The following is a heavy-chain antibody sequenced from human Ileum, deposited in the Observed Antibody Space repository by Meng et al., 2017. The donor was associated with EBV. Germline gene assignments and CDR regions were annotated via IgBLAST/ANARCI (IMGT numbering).Heavy chain of an antibody. J-gene: IGHJ4*02. V-gene: IGHV7-4-1*02. CDR2: ISTNTGNP. CDR3: ARDSGYTRSWSGDY. Sequence: HVQLVQSGSELKKSGASVKVSCKASGYTFTRNAINWVRQAPGQGLEWMGWISTNTGNPTYAQGFAGRFVFSLDTSVSTAYLQISGLKAEDTAIYYCARDSGYTRSWSGDYWGQGTLVTVSS. D-gene: IGHD6-13*01. CDR1: GYTFTRNA.